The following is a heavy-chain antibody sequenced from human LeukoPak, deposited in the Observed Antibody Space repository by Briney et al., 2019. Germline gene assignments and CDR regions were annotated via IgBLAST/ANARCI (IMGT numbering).Heavy chain of an antibody. Sequence: SSETLSLTCTVSGGSISSYYWSWIRQPPGKGLEWIGYIYYSGSTNYNPSLKSRVTISVDTSKNQFSLKLSSVTAADTAVYHCARLTVARYYGSGAYYYGMDVWGQGTTVTVSS. D-gene: IGHD3-10*01. J-gene: IGHJ6*02. CDR1: GGSISSYY. V-gene: IGHV4-59*01. CDR2: IYYSGST. CDR3: ARLTVARYYGSGAYYYGMDV.